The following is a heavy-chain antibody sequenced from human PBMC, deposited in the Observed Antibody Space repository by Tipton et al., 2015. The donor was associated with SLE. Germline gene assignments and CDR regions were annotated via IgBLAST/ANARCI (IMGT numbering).Heavy chain of an antibody. CDR2: INHSGST. V-gene: IGHV4-34*01. Sequence: LRLSCAASGFTFSSYWMSWIRQPPGKGLEWIGEINHSGSTNYNPSLKSRVTISVDTSKNQFSLKLSSVTAADTAVYYCARVAGDYYYYDMDVWGQGTTVTVSS. J-gene: IGHJ6*02. D-gene: IGHD3-10*01. CDR1: GFTFSSYW. CDR3: ARVAGDYYYYDMDV.